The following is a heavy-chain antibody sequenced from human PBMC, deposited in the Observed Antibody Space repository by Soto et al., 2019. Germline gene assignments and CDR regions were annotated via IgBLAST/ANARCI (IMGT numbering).Heavy chain of an antibody. Sequence: QVQLVQSVAEVRKPGSSVKVSGKASGGTFSSYTISWVRQAPGQGLEWMGRIIPILGIANYAQKFQGRVTITADKSTSTAYMELSSLRSEDTAVYYCARDPKFYGDYESDYWGQGTLVTVSS. CDR3: ARDPKFYGDYESDY. V-gene: IGHV1-69*08. J-gene: IGHJ4*02. CDR1: GGTFSSYT. D-gene: IGHD4-17*01. CDR2: IIPILGIA.